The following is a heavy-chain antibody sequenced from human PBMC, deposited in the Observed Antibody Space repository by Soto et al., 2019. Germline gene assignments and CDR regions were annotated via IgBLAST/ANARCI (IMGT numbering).Heavy chain of an antibody. D-gene: IGHD3-10*01. V-gene: IGHV1-8*01. Sequence: ASVKVSCKASGYTFTSYDINWVRQATGQGPEWMGWMDPNSGNTVYAQKFLVIVTMTRNTFISTAYMELSTLRSEDPTLYYCADRNKNHYNGYCDQGSRVAAAS. CDR1: GYTFTSYD. CDR3: ADRNKNHYNGY. J-gene: IGHJ4*02. CDR2: MDPNSGNT.